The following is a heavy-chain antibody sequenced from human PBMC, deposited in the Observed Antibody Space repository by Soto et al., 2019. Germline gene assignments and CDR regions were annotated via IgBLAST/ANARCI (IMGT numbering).Heavy chain of an antibody. D-gene: IGHD6-19*01. CDR2: ISYDGSNK. V-gene: IGHV3-30*18. Sequence: GGSLRLSCAASGFTFSSYGMHWVRQAPGKGLEWVAVISYDGSNKYYADSVKGRFTISRDNSKNTLYLQMNSLRAEDTAVYYCAKDLWLVPDYWGQGTLVTVSS. J-gene: IGHJ4*02. CDR3: AKDLWLVPDY. CDR1: GFTFSSYG.